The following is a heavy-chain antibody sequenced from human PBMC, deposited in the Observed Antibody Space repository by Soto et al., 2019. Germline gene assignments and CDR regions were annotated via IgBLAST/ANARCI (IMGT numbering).Heavy chain of an antibody. CDR3: ARDSGGTTVAFGMAV. J-gene: IGHJ6*02. Sequence: QVQLVQSWAEVKKPGSSVKVSCKASGGTLSSYAISWVRQAPGQGLEWMGGIIPIFSTANYAKKFQGRVTITADESPSTAYMELSSLRSEDTAVYYCARDSGGTTVAFGMAVWGQGTTVTVSS. V-gene: IGHV1-69*01. CDR2: IIPIFSTA. CDR1: GGTLSSYA. D-gene: IGHD4-17*01.